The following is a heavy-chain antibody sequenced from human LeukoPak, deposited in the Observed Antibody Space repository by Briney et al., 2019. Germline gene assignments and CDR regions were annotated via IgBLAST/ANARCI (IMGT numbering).Heavy chain of an antibody. J-gene: IGHJ4*02. CDR1: GYTFTSYG. V-gene: IGHV1-18*01. CDR3: ARDRYYYDSSGYYYFDY. CDR2: ISAYNGNT. D-gene: IGHD3-22*01. Sequence: ASVKVSCKASGYTFTSYGISWVRQAPGQGLEGMGWISAYNGNTNYAQKLQGRVTMTTDTSTSTAYMELRSLRSDDTAVYYCARDRYYYDSSGYYYFDYWGQGTLVTVSS.